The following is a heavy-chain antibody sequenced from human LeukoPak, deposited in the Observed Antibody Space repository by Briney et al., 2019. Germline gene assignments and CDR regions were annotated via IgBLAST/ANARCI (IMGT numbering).Heavy chain of an antibody. J-gene: IGHJ3*02. Sequence: GESLKISCKGSGYSFTSYWIGWVRQMPGKGLEWVGIIYPGDSDTRYSPSFQGQVTISADKSISTAYLQWSSLKASDTAMYYCARPHSSGWYGAAFDIWGQGTMVTVSS. D-gene: IGHD6-19*01. CDR3: ARPHSSGWYGAAFDI. CDR2: IYPGDSDT. V-gene: IGHV5-51*01. CDR1: GYSFTSYW.